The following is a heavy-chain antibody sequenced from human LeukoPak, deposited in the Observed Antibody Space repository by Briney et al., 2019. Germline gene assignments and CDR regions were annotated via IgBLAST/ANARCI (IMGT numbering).Heavy chain of an antibody. CDR3: AKDPIFSGSYGVFDY. CDR2: ISYDGSDK. CDR1: GFTFSSYG. V-gene: IGHV3-30*18. J-gene: IGHJ4*02. Sequence: GGSLRLSCAASGFTFSSYGLHWVRQAPGKGLEWVAVISYDGSDKYYADSVKGRFTISRDNSKNTLYLQMNSLGAEDTAVYYCAKDPIFSGSYGVFDYWGLGTLVTVSS. D-gene: IGHD1-26*01.